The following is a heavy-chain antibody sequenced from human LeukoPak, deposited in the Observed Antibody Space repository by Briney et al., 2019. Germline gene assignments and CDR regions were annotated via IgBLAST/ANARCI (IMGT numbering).Heavy chain of an antibody. CDR1: GFTFSRYS. CDR2: ISSSSSYI. CDR3: ARGSDSGAHFDY. V-gene: IGHV3-21*01. Sequence: PGGSLRLSCAASGFTFSRYSMNWVRQAPGKGLEWVSSISSSSSYIYYADSVKGRFTISRDNAENSLYLQMNSLRAEDTAVYYCARGSDSGAHFDYWGQGTLVTVSS. J-gene: IGHJ4*02. D-gene: IGHD2-15*01.